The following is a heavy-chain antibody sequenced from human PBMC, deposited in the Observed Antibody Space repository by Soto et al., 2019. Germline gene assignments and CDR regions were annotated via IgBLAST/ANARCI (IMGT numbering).Heavy chain of an antibody. CDR3: ARESAAFGGVFDY. J-gene: IGHJ4*02. Sequence: QVQLQESGPGLVKPSQTLSLTCTVSGGSISSGGYYWSWIRQHPGKGLEWIGYIYYSGSTYYNPSVKSRVIISVDTSKNQFSLKLSSVTAADTAVYYCARESAAFGGVFDYWGQGTLVTVSS. D-gene: IGHD3-16*01. CDR1: GGSISSGGYY. V-gene: IGHV4-31*03. CDR2: IYYSGST.